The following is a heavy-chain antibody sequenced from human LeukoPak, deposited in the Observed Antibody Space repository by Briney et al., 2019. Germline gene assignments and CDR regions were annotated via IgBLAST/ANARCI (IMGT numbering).Heavy chain of an antibody. V-gene: IGHV3-21*01. J-gene: IGHJ4*02. D-gene: IGHD3-10*01. CDR3: ARGSSYGSGSYECDY. Sequence: GGSLRLSCAASAFTFSTYSMNWVRQAPGKGLEWVSSISSSSTYIYYADSVKGRFTISRDNAKNSLYLQMNSLRAEDTAVYYRARGSSYGSGSYECDYWGQGTLVTVSS. CDR2: ISSSSTYI. CDR1: AFTFSTYS.